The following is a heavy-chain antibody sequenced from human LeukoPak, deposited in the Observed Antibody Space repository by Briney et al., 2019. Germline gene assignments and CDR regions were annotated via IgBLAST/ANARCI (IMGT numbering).Heavy chain of an antibody. Sequence: PSETLSLTCTVSGGSISSGSYYWSWIRQPAGKGLEWIGYIYYSGSTNYNPSLKSRVTISVDTSKNQFSLKLSSVTAADTAVYYCARQGDAYGSGSYFGYWGQGTLVTVSS. CDR3: ARQGDAYGSGSYFGY. V-gene: IGHV4-61*10. J-gene: IGHJ4*02. CDR1: GGSISSGSYY. D-gene: IGHD3-10*01. CDR2: IYYSGST.